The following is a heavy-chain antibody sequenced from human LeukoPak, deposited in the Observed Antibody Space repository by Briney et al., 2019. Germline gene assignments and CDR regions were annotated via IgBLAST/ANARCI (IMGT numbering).Heavy chain of an antibody. J-gene: IGHJ4*02. CDR1: GYTFSSHG. D-gene: IGHD3-10*01. Sequence: GASVKVSCKASGYTFSSHGINWVRQAPGQGLEWMGWISPYNGNTNYAQKSQGRVTMTTDTSTSTAYMELRSLRSDDTAVYYCARDGGSGSQGYWGQGTLVTVSS. CDR3: ARDGGSGSQGY. V-gene: IGHV1-18*01. CDR2: ISPYNGNT.